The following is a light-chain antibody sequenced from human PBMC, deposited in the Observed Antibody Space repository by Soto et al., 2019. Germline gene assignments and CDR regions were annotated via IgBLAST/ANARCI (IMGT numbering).Light chain of an antibody. J-gene: IGKJ5*01. V-gene: IGKV1-39*01. CDR2: AAS. Sequence: DLQMTQSPSSLSASVGDRVTITCRASQSISSYLNWYQQKPGKAPKLLIYAASSLQSGVPSRFSGSGSETDFSPTISSLQPQDFSTYYCQQSYSTPPITFGQGTRLEIK. CDR1: QSISSY. CDR3: QQSYSTPPIT.